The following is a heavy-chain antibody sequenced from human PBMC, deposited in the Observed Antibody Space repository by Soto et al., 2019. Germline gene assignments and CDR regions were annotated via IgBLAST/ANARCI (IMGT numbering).Heavy chain of an antibody. CDR1: GGTFSSYA. CDR3: ARQHYYDSSGPRRRNYGMDV. V-gene: IGHV1-69*13. D-gene: IGHD3-22*01. Sequence: SVKVSCKASGGTFSSYAISWVRQAPGQGLEWMGGIIPIFGTANYAQKFQGRVTITADESTSTAYMELSSLRSEDTAVYYCARQHYYDSSGPRRRNYGMDVWGQGTTVTVS. J-gene: IGHJ6*02. CDR2: IIPIFGTA.